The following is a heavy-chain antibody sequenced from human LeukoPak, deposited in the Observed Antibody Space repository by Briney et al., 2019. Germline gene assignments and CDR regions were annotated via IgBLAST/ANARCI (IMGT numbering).Heavy chain of an antibody. CDR1: GYTFTGYY. Sequence: ASVKVSCKASGYTFTGYYMHWVRQAPGQGLEWMGWINPNSGGTNYAQKFQDRVTMTRDTSISTAYMELSRLRSDDTAVYYCAIEPNYGAIDAFDIWGQGTLVTVSS. CDR2: INPNSGGT. J-gene: IGHJ3*02. D-gene: IGHD4-17*01. V-gene: IGHV1-2*02. CDR3: AIEPNYGAIDAFDI.